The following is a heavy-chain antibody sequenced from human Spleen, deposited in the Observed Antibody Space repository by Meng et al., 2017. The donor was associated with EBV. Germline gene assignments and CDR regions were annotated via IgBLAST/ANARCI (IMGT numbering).Heavy chain of an antibody. J-gene: IGHJ5*02. CDR1: GDSVSNINGG. D-gene: IGHD3-9*01. V-gene: IGHV6-1*01. Sequence: QVKPQQSGPGPVKPSQTLSLTCAISGDSVSNINGGWNWIRQSPSRGLEWLGRTYYRSKWYNDYAVSVKGRITINPDTTKNQVSLQLNSVTPEDTAVYYCAGVGSTISTDWFDTWGQGTLVTVSS. CDR3: AGVGSTISTDWFDT. CDR2: TYYRSKWYN.